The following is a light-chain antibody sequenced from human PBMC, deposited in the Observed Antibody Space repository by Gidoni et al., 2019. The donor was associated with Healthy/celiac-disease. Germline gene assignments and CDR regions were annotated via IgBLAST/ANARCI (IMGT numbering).Light chain of an antibody. J-gene: IGKJ1*01. Sequence: EIVLTQSPATLSLSPGERATLSCRASQSVSSYLAWYQQKPGQAPRLLNYDASNRATGIPARVSGSGSGTDFTLTISSLEPEDFAVYYCQQRSNWPWTFGQGTKVEIK. CDR1: QSVSSY. V-gene: IGKV3-11*01. CDR2: DAS. CDR3: QQRSNWPWT.